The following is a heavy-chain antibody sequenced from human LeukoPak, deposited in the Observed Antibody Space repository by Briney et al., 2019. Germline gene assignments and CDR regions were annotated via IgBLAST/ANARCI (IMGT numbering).Heavy chain of an antibody. CDR2: INAGNGNT. J-gene: IGHJ4*02. CDR1: GYTFTSYA. Sequence: ASVKVSCRASGYTFTSYAMNWVRQAPGQRLEWMGWINAGNGNTKYSQKFQGRVTITRDTSASTAYMELSSLRSEDTAVYYCARDLIYYDSSGYRGEYYFDYWGQGTLVTVSS. D-gene: IGHD3-22*01. CDR3: ARDLIYYDSSGYRGEYYFDY. V-gene: IGHV1-3*01.